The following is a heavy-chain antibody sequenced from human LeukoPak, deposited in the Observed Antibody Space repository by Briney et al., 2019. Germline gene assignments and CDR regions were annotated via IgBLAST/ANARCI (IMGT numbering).Heavy chain of an antibody. CDR3: ARDEVGATTEFDY. Sequence: GGSLRLSCAASGFTFTNYGMIWVRQAPGKGLEWVSAISGSGGSTYYADSVKGRFTISRDNAKNSLYLQMNSLRAEDTAVYYCARDEVGATTEFDYWGQGTLVTVSS. D-gene: IGHD1-26*01. V-gene: IGHV3-23*01. CDR1: GFTFTNYG. CDR2: ISGSGGST. J-gene: IGHJ4*02.